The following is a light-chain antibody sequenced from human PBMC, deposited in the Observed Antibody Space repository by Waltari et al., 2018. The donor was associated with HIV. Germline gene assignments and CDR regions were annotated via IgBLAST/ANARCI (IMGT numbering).Light chain of an antibody. V-gene: IGKV3-20*01. Sequence: IVLTQSPATLSLSPGERATLSCRASQTVSSTSLAWYQQKPGQAPRLLIYGASSRATGIPDRFSGSGSGTDFTLTISRLEPEDFAVYYCQQYGSSPQTFGQGTKVEIK. CDR1: QTVSSTS. CDR2: GAS. CDR3: QQYGSSPQT. J-gene: IGKJ1*01.